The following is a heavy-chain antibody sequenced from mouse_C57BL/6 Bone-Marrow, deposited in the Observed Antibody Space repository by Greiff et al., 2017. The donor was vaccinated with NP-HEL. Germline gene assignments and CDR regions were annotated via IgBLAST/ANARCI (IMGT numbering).Heavy chain of an antibody. V-gene: IGHV5-16*01. D-gene: IGHD1-1*01. CDR1: GFTFSDYY. Sequence: EVQLQESEGGLVQPGRSMKLSCTASGFTFSDYYMAWVRQVPEKGLEWVANINYDGSSTYYLDSLKSRFIISRDNAKNILYLQMSSLKSEDTATYYCARDRGYGSSYAMDYWGQGTSVTVSS. CDR3: ARDRGYGSSYAMDY. J-gene: IGHJ4*01. CDR2: INYDGSST.